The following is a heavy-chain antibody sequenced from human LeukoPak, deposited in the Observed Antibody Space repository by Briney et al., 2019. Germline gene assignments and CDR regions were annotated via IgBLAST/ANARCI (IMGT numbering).Heavy chain of an antibody. CDR1: GFTFSNHW. Sequence: GGSLRLSCAASGFTFSNHWMHWVRQAPGKGLMWVSRINRGGSRTDYADSVKGRFTISRDNGKNTLFLQMNSLRAEDAAVYYCVRGNDYGGPHYWGQGTLVTVSS. J-gene: IGHJ4*02. CDR3: VRGNDYGGPHY. D-gene: IGHD4-23*01. CDR2: INRGGSRT. V-gene: IGHV3-74*01.